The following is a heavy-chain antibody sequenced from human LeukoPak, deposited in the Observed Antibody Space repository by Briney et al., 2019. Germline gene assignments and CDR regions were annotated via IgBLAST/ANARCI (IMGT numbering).Heavy chain of an antibody. V-gene: IGHV4-4*08. CDR1: GGSLSSYY. CDR3: ARHARRDAYYPIDY. CDR2: RHSHGTP. D-gene: IGHD5-24*01. Sequence: PSETLSLTCTVSGGSLSSYYLSWIRPPPGQEVEGVGYRHSHGTPKFNPSLESRVTLSVDTSKNPFSLRPSSVTAADTAFYYCARHARRDAYYPIDYWGQGTLVTVSS. J-gene: IGHJ4*02.